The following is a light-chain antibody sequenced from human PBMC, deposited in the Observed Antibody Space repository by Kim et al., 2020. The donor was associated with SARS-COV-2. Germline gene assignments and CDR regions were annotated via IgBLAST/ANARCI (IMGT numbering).Light chain of an antibody. Sequence: SVGDRVTITCRTTQSISSHLNWYQQKPGRAPKLLISAASTLQGGVPSRFSGAGSGTDFTLTISSLQPEDFATYYCQQSFSTPWLSFGGGTKVDIK. CDR2: AAS. CDR1: QSISSH. J-gene: IGKJ4*01. V-gene: IGKV1-39*01. CDR3: QQSFSTPWLS.